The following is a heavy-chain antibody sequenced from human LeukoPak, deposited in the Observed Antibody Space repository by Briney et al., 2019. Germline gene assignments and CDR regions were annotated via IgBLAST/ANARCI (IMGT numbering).Heavy chain of an antibody. Sequence: SETLSLTCTVSGGSISGNYYWSWIRQPPGKGLEWIGYIYYSGSTNYNPSLKSRVTISVDTSKNQFSLKLSSVTAADTAVYYCARYSGSYPHDAFDIWGQGTMVTVSS. D-gene: IGHD1-26*01. CDR3: ARYSGSYPHDAFDI. J-gene: IGHJ3*02. V-gene: IGHV4-61*01. CDR1: GGSISGNYY. CDR2: IYYSGST.